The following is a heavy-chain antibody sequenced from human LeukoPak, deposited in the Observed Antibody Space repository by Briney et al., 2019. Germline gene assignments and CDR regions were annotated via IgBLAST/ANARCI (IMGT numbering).Heavy chain of an antibody. Sequence: GRSLRLSCAASGFTFSDYVMHWVRQAPGKGLEWMAVISYDGSNKYYADSVKGRFTISRDNSKNTVYLQMTSLRTEDTAVYYCAKDSKYSGTYRGSIDYWGQGTLVTVSS. CDR3: AKDSKYSGTYRGSIDY. CDR1: GFTFSDYV. D-gene: IGHD1-26*01. CDR2: ISYDGSNK. J-gene: IGHJ4*02. V-gene: IGHV3-30*18.